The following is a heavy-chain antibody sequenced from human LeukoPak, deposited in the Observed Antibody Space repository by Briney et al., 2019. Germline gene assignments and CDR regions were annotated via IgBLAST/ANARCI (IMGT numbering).Heavy chain of an antibody. D-gene: IGHD3-10*01. CDR1: GFTFSSYG. V-gene: IGHV3-23*01. CDR3: AKDTMVRGVI. J-gene: IGHJ3*02. CDR2: ISGSGGST. Sequence: GGTLRLSCAASGFTFSSYGMSWVRQAPGKGLEWVSAISGSGGSTYYADSVKGRFTISRDNSKNTLYLQMNSLRAEDTAVYYCAKDTMVRGVIWGQGTMVTVSS.